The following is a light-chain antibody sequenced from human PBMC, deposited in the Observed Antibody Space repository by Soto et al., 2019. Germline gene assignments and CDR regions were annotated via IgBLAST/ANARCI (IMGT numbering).Light chain of an antibody. Sequence: QSALTQPASVSGSPGQSITISCTGTSTDIGRYNYVFWYQQHPGKAPKLIIYDVTTRPSGVSNRFSGSKSGNTASLTISGLQAEDEADYYCCSYPSSSTLGVFGGGTKLNVL. CDR1: STDIGRYNY. CDR2: DVT. J-gene: IGLJ3*02. V-gene: IGLV2-14*03. CDR3: CSYPSSSTLGV.